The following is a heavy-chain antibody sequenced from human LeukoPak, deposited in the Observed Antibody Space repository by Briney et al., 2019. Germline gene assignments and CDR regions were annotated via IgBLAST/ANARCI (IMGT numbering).Heavy chain of an antibody. CDR2: INDSGST. CDR1: GGSFSGHY. V-gene: IGHV4-34*01. Sequence: SETLSLTCAVYGGSFSGHYWSWIRQPPGKGLEWIGEINDSGSTTCNPSLKSRVTISVDASKNQSSLKLNSVTAADTAVYYCARGSSSRDLVVVVAVTPAPGLNCFDFWGQGTLVTVSS. D-gene: IGHD2-15*01. CDR3: ARGSSSRDLVVVVAVTPAPGLNCFDF. J-gene: IGHJ4*02.